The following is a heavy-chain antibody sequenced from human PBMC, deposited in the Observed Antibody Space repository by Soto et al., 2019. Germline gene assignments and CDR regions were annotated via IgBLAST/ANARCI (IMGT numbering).Heavy chain of an antibody. CDR1: GYSFTSYW. V-gene: IGHV5-10-1*01. Sequence: KVSCKGSGYSFTSYWISWVRQMPGKGLEWMGRIDPSDSYTNYSPSFQGHVTISADKSISTAYLQWSSLKASDTAMYYCARLSMVRGVTPAAFDIWGQGTMVTVSS. CDR3: ARLSMVRGVTPAAFDI. D-gene: IGHD3-10*01. J-gene: IGHJ3*02. CDR2: IDPSDSYT.